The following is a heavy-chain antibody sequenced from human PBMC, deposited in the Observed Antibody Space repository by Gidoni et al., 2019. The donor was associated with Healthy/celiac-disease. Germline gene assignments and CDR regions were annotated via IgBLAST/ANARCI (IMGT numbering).Heavy chain of an antibody. J-gene: IGHJ4*02. CDR3: AREARGCSSTSGQYYFDY. CDR1: GGSISRYY. Sequence: QVQLQESGPGLVTPSETLSLTCTVSGGSISRYYWSWIRQPPGKGLEWIGYIYYSGSTNYNPSLKSRVTISVDTSKNQFSLKLSSVTAADTAVYYCAREARGCSSTSGQYYFDYWGQGTLVTVSA. V-gene: IGHV4-59*01. D-gene: IGHD2-2*01. CDR2: IYYSGST.